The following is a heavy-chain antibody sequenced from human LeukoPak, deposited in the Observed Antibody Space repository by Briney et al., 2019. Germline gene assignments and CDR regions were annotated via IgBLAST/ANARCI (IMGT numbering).Heavy chain of an antibody. CDR3: ARGGRSRGSMSFYYMDV. CDR2: IFDRGTT. CDR1: GTSIKTYY. D-gene: IGHD3-10*01. V-gene: IGHV4-59*01. Sequence: SETLSLTCNVSGTSIKTYYWSWIRQPPGKGLEWIGYIFDRGTTNYNPSLESRVTISAETSKNQVSLKVKSVTAADTAVYYCARGGRSRGSMSFYYMDVWGKGTTVTVSS. J-gene: IGHJ6*03.